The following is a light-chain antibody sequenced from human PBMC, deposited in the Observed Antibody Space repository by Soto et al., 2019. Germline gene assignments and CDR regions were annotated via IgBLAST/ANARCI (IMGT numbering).Light chain of an antibody. V-gene: IGKV1-5*03. J-gene: IGKJ1*01. Sequence: DIQMTQSPSTLSASVGDRVTITCRASQSISSWLAWYQQKTGKAPKLLIYKESSLESGVPSSFSGSGSGTEFTLTISSLQPDDFATYYCQQYKWFGQGTKLEIK. CDR3: QQYKW. CDR2: KES. CDR1: QSISSW.